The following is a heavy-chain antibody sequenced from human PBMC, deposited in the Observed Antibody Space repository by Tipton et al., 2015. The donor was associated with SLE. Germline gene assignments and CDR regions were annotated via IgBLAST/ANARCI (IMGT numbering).Heavy chain of an antibody. Sequence: TLSLTCTVSGGSISSYYWSWIRQPPGKGLEWIGYIYYSGSTNYNPSLKSRVTISVDTSKNQFSLKLSSVTAADTAVYYCARDESSSWPYSWGQGSLVTVSS. V-gene: IGHV4-59*01. CDR1: GGSISSYY. CDR3: ARDESSSWPYS. J-gene: IGHJ4*02. D-gene: IGHD6-13*01. CDR2: IYYSGST.